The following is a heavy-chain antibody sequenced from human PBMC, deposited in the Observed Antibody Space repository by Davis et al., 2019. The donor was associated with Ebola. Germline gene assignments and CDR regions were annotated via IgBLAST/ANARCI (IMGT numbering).Heavy chain of an antibody. CDR2: INHSGST. CDR1: GGSISSYY. D-gene: IGHD3-10*01. V-gene: IGHV4-34*01. Sequence: SETLSLTCTVSGGSISSYYWSWIRQPPGKGLEWIGEINHSGSTNYNPSLKSRVTISVDTSKNQFSLKLSSVTAADTAVYYCARGGYYGSGSKWGQGTLVTVSS. CDR3: ARGGYYGSGSK. J-gene: IGHJ4*02.